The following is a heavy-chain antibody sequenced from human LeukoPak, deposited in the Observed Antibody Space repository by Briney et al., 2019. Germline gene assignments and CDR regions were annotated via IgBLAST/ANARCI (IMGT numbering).Heavy chain of an antibody. V-gene: IGHV3-48*03. J-gene: IGHJ4*02. D-gene: IGHD3-22*01. Sequence: GGSLRLSCAASGFTFSSYEMNWVRQAPGKGLEWVSYISSSGSTIYYADSVKGRFTISRDNAKNSLYLQMNSLRAEDTAVYYCARVAHYDSSLLPEYWGQGTLVTVSS. CDR1: GFTFSSYE. CDR3: ARVAHYDSSLLPEY. CDR2: ISSSGSTI.